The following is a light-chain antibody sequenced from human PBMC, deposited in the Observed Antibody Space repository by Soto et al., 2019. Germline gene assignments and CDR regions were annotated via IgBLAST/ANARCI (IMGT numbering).Light chain of an antibody. CDR1: QSVSSSY. V-gene: IGKV3-20*01. J-gene: IGKJ4*01. CDR2: GAS. Sequence: EIVLTQSPGTLSLSPGERATLSCRASQSVSSSYLAWYQQKPGQAPRLLIYGASSRATGTPDSFSGSGSGTDFTLTISRLEPEDFAVYYWQQYGSSPPLTFGGGTKVEIK. CDR3: QQYGSSPPLT.